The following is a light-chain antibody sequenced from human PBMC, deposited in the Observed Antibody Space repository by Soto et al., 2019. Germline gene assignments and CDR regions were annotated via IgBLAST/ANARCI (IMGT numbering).Light chain of an antibody. CDR1: NIGSKS. J-gene: IGLJ2*01. Sequence: SYELTQPPSVSVAPGKTARITCGGNNIGSKSVHWYQQKPGQAPVLVIYYDSDRPSGIPERFSGSNSGNTATLTISRVEAGDEADYYCQVWDSSSANVVFGGGTKLTV. CDR2: YDS. CDR3: QVWDSSSANVV. V-gene: IGLV3-21*04.